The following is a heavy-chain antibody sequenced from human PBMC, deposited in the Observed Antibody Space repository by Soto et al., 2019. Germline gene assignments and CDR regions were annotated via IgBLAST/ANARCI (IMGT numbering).Heavy chain of an antibody. J-gene: IGHJ3*02. CDR2: ITPIFGTA. CDR3: ARDTRKCSGGSCYADAFDI. CDR1: GGTFSSYA. Sequence: QVQLVQSGAEVKKPGSSVKVSCKASGGTFSSYAISWVRQAPGQGLEWMGGITPIFGTANYAQKFQGRVTITADESTSTAYMELSSLRSEDTAVYYCARDTRKCSGGSCYADAFDIWGQGTMVTVSS. D-gene: IGHD2-15*01. V-gene: IGHV1-69*12.